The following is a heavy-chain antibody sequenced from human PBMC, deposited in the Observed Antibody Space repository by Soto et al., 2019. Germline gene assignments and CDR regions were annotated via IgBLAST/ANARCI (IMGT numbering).Heavy chain of an antibody. J-gene: IGHJ6*03. Sequence: QVQLVQSGAEVKKPGASVKVSCKASGYTFTGYYMHWVRQAPGQGLEWMGWINPDSGGTNYAQKFQGWVTMTRDTSISTAYMELSRLRSDDTAVYYCARDGGDYPYYYYYMDVWGKGTTVTVSS. D-gene: IGHD4-17*01. V-gene: IGHV1-2*04. CDR1: GYTFTGYY. CDR2: INPDSGGT. CDR3: ARDGGDYPYYYYYMDV.